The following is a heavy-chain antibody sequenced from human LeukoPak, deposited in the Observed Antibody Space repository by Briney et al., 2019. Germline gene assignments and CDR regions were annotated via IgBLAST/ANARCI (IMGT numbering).Heavy chain of an antibody. CDR2: ISAYNGNT. J-gene: IGHJ4*02. CDR3: ARAAEGGDHIDY. Sequence: ASVKVSCKASGYTFTNYGISWVRQAPGQGLEWMGWISAYNGNTNYAQKLQGRVTMTTDTSTSTVYMELRSLRSDDTAVYYCARAAEGGDHIDYWGQGTLVTVSS. D-gene: IGHD2-21*01. V-gene: IGHV1-18*01. CDR1: GYTFTNYG.